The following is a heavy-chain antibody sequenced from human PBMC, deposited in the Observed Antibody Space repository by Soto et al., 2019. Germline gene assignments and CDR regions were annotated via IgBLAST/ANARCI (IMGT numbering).Heavy chain of an antibody. CDR1: GFTFSTYS. CDR2: ISSSSSYI. V-gene: IGHV3-21*01. CDR3: GGVRDSSGYDAFEI. D-gene: IGHD3-22*01. Sequence: GGSLRLSCAASGFTFSTYSMNWVRQTQGKGLEWVSSISSSSSYIYYADSVKGRFTVSRDNARNSLYLQMKSLSAEDTALYYYGGVRDSSGYDAFEIWRQERMVT. J-gene: IGHJ3*02.